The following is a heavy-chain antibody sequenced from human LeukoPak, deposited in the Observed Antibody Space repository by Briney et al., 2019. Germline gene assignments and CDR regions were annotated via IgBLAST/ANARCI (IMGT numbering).Heavy chain of an antibody. CDR1: GFTFSSSG. Sequence: GGSLRLSCAASGFTFSSSGMHWVRQAPGKGLEWVTFIRFDTNNGYYADSVKGRFTISRDNSKNTVYLQMNSLRAEDTAVYYCAKPNYYDSGGYYNLVDYWGQGTLVTASS. J-gene: IGHJ4*02. CDR3: AKPNYYDSGGYYNLVDY. V-gene: IGHV3-30*02. CDR2: IRFDTNNG. D-gene: IGHD3-10*01.